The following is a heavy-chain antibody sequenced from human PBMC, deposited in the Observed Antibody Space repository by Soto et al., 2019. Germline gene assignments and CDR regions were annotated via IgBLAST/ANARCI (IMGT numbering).Heavy chain of an antibody. CDR2: ISYDGSDK. CDR3: AKSVYNWNDGFFDY. J-gene: IGHJ4*02. V-gene: IGHV3-30*18. D-gene: IGHD1-1*01. Sequence: GGSLRLSCAASGFTFSSYSMHWVRQTPGKGLERVAVISYDGSDKYYADSVKGRFTISRDNSKNTLYLQMNSLRAEDTAVYYCAKSVYNWNDGFFDYWGQGTLVT. CDR1: GFTFSSYS.